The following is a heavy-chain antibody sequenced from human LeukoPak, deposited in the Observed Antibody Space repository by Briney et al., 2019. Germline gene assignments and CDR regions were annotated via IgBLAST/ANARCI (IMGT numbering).Heavy chain of an antibody. V-gene: IGHV3-48*02. CDR3: ASGSGH. CDR2: ISSSGSAK. CDR1: GFTFSSYA. Sequence: GGSLRLSCAASGFTFSSYAMHWVRQAPGKGLEWVSHISSSGSAKYYADSVKGRFTISRDNAKNSLYLQMNSLRDEDTAVFYCASGSGHWGQGTLVTVFS. J-gene: IGHJ4*02. D-gene: IGHD2-2*03.